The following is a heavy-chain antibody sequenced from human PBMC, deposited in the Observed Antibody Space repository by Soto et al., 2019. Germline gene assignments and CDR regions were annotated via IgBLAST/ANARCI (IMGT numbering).Heavy chain of an antibody. J-gene: IGHJ4*02. CDR3: ARHQYGDYGLDFDY. Sequence: SETLSLTCTVSGGSISSYYWSWIRQPPGKGLEWIGYIYYSGSTNYNPSLKSRVTISVDTSKNQFSLKLSSVTAADTAVYYCARHQYGDYGLDFDYWGQGTLVTVSS. CDR1: GGSISSYY. V-gene: IGHV4-59*08. CDR2: IYYSGST. D-gene: IGHD4-17*01.